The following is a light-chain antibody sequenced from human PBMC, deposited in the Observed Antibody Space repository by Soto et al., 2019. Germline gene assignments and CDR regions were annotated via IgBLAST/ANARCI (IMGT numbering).Light chain of an antibody. J-gene: IGLJ2*01. CDR2: DVV. CDR3: SSHSSSSPVL. V-gene: IGLV2-14*03. CDR1: TSDIGGYNY. Sequence: QSVLTQPASVSGSPGQSITISCTGTTSDIGGYNYVSWYQQHPGKAPKLMIYDVVTRPSGVSNRFSGSKSGNTASLTISGLQTDDEADYYCSSHSSSSPVLFGGGTKLTVL.